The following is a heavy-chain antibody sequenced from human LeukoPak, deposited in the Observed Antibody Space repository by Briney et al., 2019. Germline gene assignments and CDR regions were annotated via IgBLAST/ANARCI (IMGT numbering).Heavy chain of an antibody. CDR2: INSDGSST. CDR1: GFTVSGNY. CDR3: ARAGFCSGGDCFPLFDY. V-gene: IGHV3-74*01. Sequence: WGSLRLSCAASGFTVSGNYMSWVRQAPGKGLVWVSRINSDGSSTTYADSVKGRITISRDNAKNTLYLEMNSLRAEDTAVYYCARAGFCSGGDCFPLFDYWGLGALVTVSS. J-gene: IGHJ4*01. D-gene: IGHD2-15*01.